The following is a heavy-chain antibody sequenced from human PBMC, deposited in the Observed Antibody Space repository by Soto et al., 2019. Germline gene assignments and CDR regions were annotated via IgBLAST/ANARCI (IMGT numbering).Heavy chain of an antibody. J-gene: IGHJ6*03. CDR2: IKTKTDGGTT. D-gene: IGHD3-3*01. V-gene: IGHV3-15*01. Sequence: EVQLVESGGGLVQPGGSLRLSCAASGFTFNNAWMSWVRQAPGKGLEWVGRIKTKTDGGTTDYAAPVKGRFTISRDDSKNTLYLQMNSLKTEDTAVYYCTTGTGYGFWSGYFRYYYFYMDVWGKGTTVTVSS. CDR3: TTGTGYGFWSGYFRYYYFYMDV. CDR1: GFTFNNAW.